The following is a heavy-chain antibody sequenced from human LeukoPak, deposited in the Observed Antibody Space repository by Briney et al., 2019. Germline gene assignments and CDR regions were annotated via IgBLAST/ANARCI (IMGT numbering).Heavy chain of an antibody. CDR2: INADEDRA. V-gene: IGHV3-74*01. J-gene: IGHJ4*02. CDR1: GFTFSDYW. CDR3: AKGSYYDSSGSFYFDY. Sequence: GGSLRLSCAASGFTFSDYWMHWVRQAPGKGLMWVSHINADEDRAAYADSVKGRFTISRDNSKNTLYVQVNSLGTEDTAAYYCAKGSYYDSSGSFYFDYWGQGTLVTVSS. D-gene: IGHD3-22*01.